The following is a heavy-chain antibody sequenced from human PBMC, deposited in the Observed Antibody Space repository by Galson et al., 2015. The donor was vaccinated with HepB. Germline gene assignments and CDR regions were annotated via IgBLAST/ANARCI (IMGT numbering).Heavy chain of an antibody. CDR1: GFTFSSYS. D-gene: IGHD3-10*01. V-gene: IGHV3-48*01. CDR3: ARDSRGGWFGEIYYFDY. J-gene: IGHJ4*02. CDR2: ISSSSSTI. Sequence: SLRLSCAASGFTFSSYSMNWVRQAPGKGLEWVSYISSSSSTIYYADSVKGRFTISRDNAKNSLYLQMNSLRAEDTAVYYCARDSRGGWFGEIYYFDYWGQGTLVTVSS.